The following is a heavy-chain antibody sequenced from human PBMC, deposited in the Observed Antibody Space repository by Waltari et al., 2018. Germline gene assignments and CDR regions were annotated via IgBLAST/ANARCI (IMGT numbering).Heavy chain of an antibody. J-gene: IGHJ6*02. V-gene: IGHV3-74*01. D-gene: IGHD2-15*01. Sequence: VQLVESGGGLVQPVGSLRLSGEASGFSFSTYWMCWVRQVPGKGLVWVSTITSDWSRTRYADSVKGRFTISRDNAKNTLYLQTNSLRAEDTAVYYCASHRPGGYGMDVWGHGTTVTVSS. CDR3: ASHRPGGYGMDV. CDR1: GFSFSTYW. CDR2: ITSDWSRT.